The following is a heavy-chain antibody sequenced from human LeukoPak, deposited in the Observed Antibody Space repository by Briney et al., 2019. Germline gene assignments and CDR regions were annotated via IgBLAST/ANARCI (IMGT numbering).Heavy chain of an antibody. Sequence: PGGSLRLSCAASGFTFSDYYMSWIRQAPGKGLEWVAVISYDGSNKYYADSVKGRFTISRDNSKNTLYLQMNSLRAEDTAVYYCARGAEWELLPMGYWGQGTLVTVSS. J-gene: IGHJ4*02. D-gene: IGHD1-26*01. CDR2: ISYDGSNK. CDR3: ARGAEWELLPMGY. CDR1: GFTFSDYY. V-gene: IGHV3-30-3*01.